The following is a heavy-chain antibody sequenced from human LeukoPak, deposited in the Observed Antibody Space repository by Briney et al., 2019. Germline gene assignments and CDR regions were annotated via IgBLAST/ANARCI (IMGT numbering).Heavy chain of an antibody. D-gene: IGHD6-13*01. J-gene: IGHJ5*02. CDR2: ISYDGTNQ. CDR3: AKDMGMLVEGDWVDP. Sequence: GRSLRLSCAASGFIFSNYGMHWVRQALGKGLEWAAFISYDGTNQYYADSVKGRFTISRDNAKNSLYLQMNSLRAEDTALYYCAKDMGMLVEGDWVDPWGQGTLVTVSS. V-gene: IGHV3-30*18. CDR1: GFIFSNYG.